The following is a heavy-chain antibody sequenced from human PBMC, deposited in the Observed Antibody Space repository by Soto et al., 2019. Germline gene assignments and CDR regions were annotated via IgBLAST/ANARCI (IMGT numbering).Heavy chain of an antibody. J-gene: IGHJ4*02. CDR1: GLTFSSHA. Sequence: GGSLRLSCSASGLTFSSHAMHWVRQAPGKGLEYVSAISTIGGITYYADSVKGRFTISRDNSNNTLYLQMSSLRTEDTAVYYCVKDLGSRNYDILTAFYPFDYWGQGALVTVS. D-gene: IGHD3-9*01. V-gene: IGHV3-64D*08. CDR2: ISTIGGIT. CDR3: VKDLGSRNYDILTAFYPFDY.